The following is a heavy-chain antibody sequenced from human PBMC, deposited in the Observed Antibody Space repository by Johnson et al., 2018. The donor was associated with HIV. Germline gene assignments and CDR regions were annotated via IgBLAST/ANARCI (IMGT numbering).Heavy chain of an antibody. CDR2: ISGSGGST. Sequence: VQLVEYGGGLVQPGGSLRLSCAASGFTFSSYAMSWVRQAPGKGLEWVSAISGSGGSTYYADPVKGRFTISRDNYKNMLYLQMNSLRAADTAVYYCARDPPYGGNPSAFDVWGQGTMVTVSS. J-gene: IGHJ3*01. CDR1: GFTFSSYA. V-gene: IGHV3-23*04. D-gene: IGHD4-23*01. CDR3: ARDPPYGGNPSAFDV.